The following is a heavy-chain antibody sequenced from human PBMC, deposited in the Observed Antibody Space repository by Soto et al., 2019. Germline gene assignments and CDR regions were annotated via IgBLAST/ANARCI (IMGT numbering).Heavy chain of an antibody. CDR3: ARVRGGRPFDD. Sequence: SETLSLTCTVSVGSISSGGYYWSWIRQHPGKGLEWIGYIYYSGSTYYNPSLKSRVTISVDTSKNQFSLKLTSVTAADTAVYYCARVRGGRPFDDWCQGMVVSASS. V-gene: IGHV4-31*03. CDR1: VGSISSGGYY. J-gene: IGHJ4*02. CDR2: IYYSGST.